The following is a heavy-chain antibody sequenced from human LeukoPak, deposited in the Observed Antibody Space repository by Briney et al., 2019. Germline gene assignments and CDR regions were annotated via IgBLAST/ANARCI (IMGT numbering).Heavy chain of an antibody. D-gene: IGHD3-22*01. V-gene: IGHV3-30*04. J-gene: IGHJ4*02. CDR3: AKDEYYYDSSGPDY. CDR2: ISYDGSNK. CDR1: GFTFSSYA. Sequence: GRSLRLSCAASGFTFSSYAMHWVRQAPGKGLEWVAVISYDGSNKYYADSVKGRFTISRDNSKNTLYLQMNSLRAEDTAVYYCAKDEYYYDSSGPDYWGQGTLVTVSS.